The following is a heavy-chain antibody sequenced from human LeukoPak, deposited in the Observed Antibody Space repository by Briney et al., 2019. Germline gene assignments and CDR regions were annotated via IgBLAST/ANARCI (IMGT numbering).Heavy chain of an antibody. J-gene: IGHJ5*02. V-gene: IGHV1-18*01. CDR1: GYTFTSYG. CDR2: ISAYNGNT. CDR3: ARDLLDIVVVPAAMWFDP. Sequence: ASVKVSCKASGYTFTSYGISWVRQAPGQGLEWMGWISAYNGNTNYAQKLQGRVTMTTDTSTSTAYMELRSLRSDDTAVYYCARDLLDIVVVPAAMWFDPWGQGTLVTVSS. D-gene: IGHD2-2*03.